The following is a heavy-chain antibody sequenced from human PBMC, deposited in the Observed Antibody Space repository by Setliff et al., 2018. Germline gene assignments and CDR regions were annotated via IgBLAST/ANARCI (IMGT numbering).Heavy chain of an antibody. CDR3: ARYSNDFWSGYYAFDI. CDR1: GASISGSAYY. Sequence: PSETLSLTCNVSGASISGSAYYWGWIRQPPGKGLEWIGSVYSSGSPYYNPSLKSRVTISMDTSKNQFSLKVNSLTAADTAVYYCARYSNDFWSGYYAFDIWGQGTMVTVSS. CDR2: VYSSGSP. V-gene: IGHV4-39*01. D-gene: IGHD3-3*01. J-gene: IGHJ3*02.